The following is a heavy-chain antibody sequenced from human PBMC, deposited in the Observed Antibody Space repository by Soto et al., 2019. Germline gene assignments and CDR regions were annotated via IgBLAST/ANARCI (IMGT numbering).Heavy chain of an antibody. J-gene: IGHJ6*02. Sequence: SVKVSCKASGGTFSSYAISWVRQAPGQGLEWMGGIIPIFGTANYARKFQGRVTITADESTSTAYMELSSLRSEDTAVYYCARSRCSSTSCYHYYYYGMDVWGQGTTVTVSS. V-gene: IGHV1-69*13. CDR2: IIPIFGTA. CDR1: GGTFSSYA. D-gene: IGHD2-2*01. CDR3: ARSRCSSTSCYHYYYYGMDV.